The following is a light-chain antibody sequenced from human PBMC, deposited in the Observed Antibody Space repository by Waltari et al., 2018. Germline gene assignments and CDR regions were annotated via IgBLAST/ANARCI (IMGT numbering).Light chain of an antibody. V-gene: IGLV1-44*01. J-gene: IGLJ3*02. Sequence: QSVLTQPPSASGTPGQTVTIPCSGSRSNIRRNSVRWSQKVPGPAPKLIIFTNNQRSSGVPDRFSASKSGTSASLAISGLQSEDEADYYCASWDDTLNGLWVFGGGTSLTVL. CDR1: RSNIRRNS. CDR2: TNN. CDR3: ASWDDTLNGLWV.